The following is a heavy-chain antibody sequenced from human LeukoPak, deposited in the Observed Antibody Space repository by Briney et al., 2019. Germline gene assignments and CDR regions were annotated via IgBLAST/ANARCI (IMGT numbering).Heavy chain of an antibody. V-gene: IGHV3-23*01. CDR2: ISGSGGNT. D-gene: IGHD4-17*01. Sequence: GGPLRLSCATSGFTFSIYPMTWVRQAPGKGLEWVSTISGSGGNTYYADSVKGPFTISKDNPKNTLYLQITRLRAEDTAVYCCAKESTVTPGNVNWFDTWGQETLVTVSS. CDR1: GFTFSIYP. J-gene: IGHJ5*02. CDR3: AKESTVTPGNVNWFDT.